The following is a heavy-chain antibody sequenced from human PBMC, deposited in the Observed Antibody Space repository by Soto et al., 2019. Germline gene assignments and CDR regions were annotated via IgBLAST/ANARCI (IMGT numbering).Heavy chain of an antibody. V-gene: IGHV3-66*04. CDR1: GVTVISNY. CDR3: ARHESTCSGGYFDF. CDR2: MYSGGST. Sequence: EVQLVESGGCLVQPGGSLRLSCAASGVTVISNYMSWVRQSPGKGLAWVSVMYSGGSTYYADSVKGRFTISRDNSKITLYLPITSFRAEDTAVYYCARHESTCSGGYFDFWGQGTLVTVSS. D-gene: IGHD2-15*01. J-gene: IGHJ4*01.